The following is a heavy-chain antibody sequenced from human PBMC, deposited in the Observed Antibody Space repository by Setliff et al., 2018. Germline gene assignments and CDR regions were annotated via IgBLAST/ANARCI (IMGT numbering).Heavy chain of an antibody. CDR2: VHFTGST. J-gene: IGHJ4*02. CDR1: GASIRNFY. V-gene: IGHV4-59*01. Sequence: SETLSLTCNVSGASIRNFYWTWIRQPPGKGLEWIGYVHFTGSTNYNPSLKSRVTMSVDVSKGQFSLRLSSVTAADTAVYYCARKVEQWLTPHFDYWGQGALVTVS. CDR3: ARKVEQWLTPHFDY. D-gene: IGHD6-19*01.